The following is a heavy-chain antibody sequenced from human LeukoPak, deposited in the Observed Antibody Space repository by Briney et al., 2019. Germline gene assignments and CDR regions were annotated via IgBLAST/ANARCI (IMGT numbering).Heavy chain of an antibody. Sequence: GASVKVSCKVSGYSLTELPMHWVRQAPGQGLEWMGWINPNSGGTNYAQKFQGRVTMTRDTSISTAYMELSRLRSDDTAVYYCARSQLGDMDVWGKGTTVTVSS. J-gene: IGHJ6*03. CDR3: ARSQLGDMDV. CDR2: INPNSGGT. D-gene: IGHD2-2*01. CDR1: GYSLTELP. V-gene: IGHV1-2*02.